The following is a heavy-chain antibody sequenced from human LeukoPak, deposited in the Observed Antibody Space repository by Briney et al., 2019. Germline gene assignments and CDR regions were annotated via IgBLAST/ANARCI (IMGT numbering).Heavy chain of an antibody. CDR3: AKDRQQLVRDAFDI. J-gene: IGHJ3*02. CDR1: GFTFDDYA. CDR2: ISWNSGSI. D-gene: IGHD6-13*01. V-gene: IGHV3-9*01. Sequence: PGGSLRLSCAASGFTFDDYAMHWVRQAPGKGLEWVSGISWNSGSIGYADSVKGRFTISRDNAKNSLYLQMNSLRAEDTALYYCAKDRQQLVRDAFDIWGQGTMVTVSS.